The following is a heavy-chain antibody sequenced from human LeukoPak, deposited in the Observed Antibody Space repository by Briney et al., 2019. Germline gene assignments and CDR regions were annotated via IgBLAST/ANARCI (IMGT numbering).Heavy chain of an antibody. V-gene: IGHV4-30-4*08. D-gene: IGHD2-2*01. J-gene: IGHJ6*03. CDR2: IYYSGST. Sequence: SQTLSLTCTVSGGSISSGDYYWSWIRQPPGKGLEWIGYIYYSGSTYYNPSLKSRVTISVDTSKNQFSLKLSSVTAADTAVYYCARVIFVVVPAASHYYYYYYMDVWGKGTTVTVSS. CDR1: GGSISSGDYY. CDR3: ARVIFVVVPAASHYYYYYYMDV.